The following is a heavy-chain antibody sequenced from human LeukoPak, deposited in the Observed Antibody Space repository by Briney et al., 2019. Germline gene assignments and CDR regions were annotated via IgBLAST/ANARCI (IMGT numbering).Heavy chain of an antibody. CDR3: TTDIRDYGDY. J-gene: IGHJ4*02. Sequence: SGGSLRLSCAASGFTFRSYFMTWVRQAPGKGLEWVGRIKSKTDGGTTDYAAPVKGRFTISRDDSKNTLYLQMNSLKTEDTAVYYCTTDIRDYGDYWGQGTLVTVSS. V-gene: IGHV3-15*01. CDR1: GFTFRSYF. CDR2: IKSKTDGGTT.